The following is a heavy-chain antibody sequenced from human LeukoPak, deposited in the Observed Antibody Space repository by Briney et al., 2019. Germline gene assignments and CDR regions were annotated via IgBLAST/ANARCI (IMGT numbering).Heavy chain of an antibody. Sequence: GESLKISCKGSGYSFINYWIGWVRQMPGKGLEWMGLIYPGDSDTRYSPSFQGQVTIPVDKSIDTTYLQWSSLKASDTAMYYCARRSGSRGSYSIDYWGQGTLVTVSS. CDR3: ARRSGSRGSYSIDY. D-gene: IGHD2-2*01. V-gene: IGHV5-51*01. CDR2: IYPGDSDT. J-gene: IGHJ4*02. CDR1: GYSFINYW.